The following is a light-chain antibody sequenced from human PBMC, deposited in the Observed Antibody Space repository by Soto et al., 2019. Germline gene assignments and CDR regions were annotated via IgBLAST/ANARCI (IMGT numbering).Light chain of an antibody. CDR3: QQRSNWPPWT. J-gene: IGKJ1*01. CDR2: AAS. Sequence: EVVMTQSPATLSVSPGDKVSLSCRANQTISNTLAWYQQKPGQAPRLLIYAASTRATGVSARFSGSGSGTEFTLTISSLEPEDFAVYYCQQRSNWPPWTFGQGTKVDIK. CDR1: QTISNT. V-gene: IGKV3-11*01.